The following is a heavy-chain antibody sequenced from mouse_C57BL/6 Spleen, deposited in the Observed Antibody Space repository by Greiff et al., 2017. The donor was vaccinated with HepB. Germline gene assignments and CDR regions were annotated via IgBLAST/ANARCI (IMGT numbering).Heavy chain of an antibody. Sequence: VQLQQSGAELVKPGASVKLSCTASGFNIKDYYMHWVKQRTEQGLEWIGRIDPEDGETKYAPKFQGKATITADTSSNTAYLQLSSLTSEDTAIYYCASPLLWLRRDDAMDYWGQGTSVTVSS. CDR2: IDPEDGET. CDR1: GFNIKDYY. D-gene: IGHD2-2*01. CDR3: ASPLLWLRRDDAMDY. V-gene: IGHV14-2*01. J-gene: IGHJ4*01.